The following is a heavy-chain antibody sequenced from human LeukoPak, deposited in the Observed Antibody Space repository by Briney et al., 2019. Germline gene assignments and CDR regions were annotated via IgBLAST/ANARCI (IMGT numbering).Heavy chain of an antibody. Sequence: SETLSLTCTVSGGSISSSSYYWGWIRQPPGKGLEWIGSIYYSGSTYYNPSLKSRVTISVDTSKNQFSLKLSSVTAADTAVYYCARQVEYSSSSGGYYYYYLDVWGKGTTVTVSS. D-gene: IGHD6-6*01. CDR2: IYYSGST. CDR1: GGSISSSSYY. CDR3: ARQVEYSSSSGGYYYYYLDV. J-gene: IGHJ6*03. V-gene: IGHV4-39*01.